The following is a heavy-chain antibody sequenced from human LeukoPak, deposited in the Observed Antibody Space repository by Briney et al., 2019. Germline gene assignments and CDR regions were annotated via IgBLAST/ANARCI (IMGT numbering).Heavy chain of an antibody. V-gene: IGHV3-23*01. Sequence: PGGSLRLSCAASGFTFSSYAMSWVRQAPGKGLEWVSAISGSGGSTYYADCVKGRFTISRDNSKNTLYLQMNSLRAEDTAVYYCAKGRSNYYDSSGYRVWGQETLVTVSS. D-gene: IGHD3-22*01. CDR1: GFTFSSYA. CDR2: ISGSGGST. CDR3: AKGRSNYYDSSGYRV. J-gene: IGHJ4*02.